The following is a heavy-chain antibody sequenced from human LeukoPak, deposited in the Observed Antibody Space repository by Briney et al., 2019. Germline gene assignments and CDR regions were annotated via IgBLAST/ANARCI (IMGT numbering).Heavy chain of an antibody. Sequence: AGSLRFSCAAYGFTLSSYWMSWVRQAPGKGLEWVANIKQDGSEKYYVDSVKGRFTISRDNAKNSLYLKMNSLRAEDTAVYYCAREDIAVAPSDYWGQGTLVTVSS. D-gene: IGHD6-19*01. CDR1: GFTLSSYW. CDR2: IKQDGSEK. V-gene: IGHV3-7*01. J-gene: IGHJ4*02. CDR3: AREDIAVAPSDY.